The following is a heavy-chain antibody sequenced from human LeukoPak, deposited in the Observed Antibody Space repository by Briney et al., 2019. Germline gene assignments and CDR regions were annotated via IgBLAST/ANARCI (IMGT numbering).Heavy chain of an antibody. Sequence: GGSLRLSCAASGFTFSGFAMCWVRRTPGTGLEWVSGISGSGDNTLYADSVKGRFTISRDNSKNTLYLEMNRLRAEDTAIYYCAKMKGHPLPKYYMDVWGQGTTVTVSS. CDR1: GFTFSGFA. CDR3: AKMKGHPLPKYYMDV. V-gene: IGHV3-23*01. D-gene: IGHD1-26*01. CDR2: ISGSGDNT. J-gene: IGHJ6*01.